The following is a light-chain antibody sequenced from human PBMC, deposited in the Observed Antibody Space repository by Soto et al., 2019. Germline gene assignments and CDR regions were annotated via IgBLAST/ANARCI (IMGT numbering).Light chain of an antibody. CDR1: QNINNY. Sequence: EIELTQSPATLSLSPGERATLSCRASQNINNYLAWYQQKPGQTPRLLIYDASTRATDIPARFSGSGSGTDFTLTISGLEPEDFAVYYCQQRVTGPGTFCGGTKVDIK. J-gene: IGKJ4*01. CDR2: DAS. CDR3: QQRVTGPGT. V-gene: IGKV3-11*01.